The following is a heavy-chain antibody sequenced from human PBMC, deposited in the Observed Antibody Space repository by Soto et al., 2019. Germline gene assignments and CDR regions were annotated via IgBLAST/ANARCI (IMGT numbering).Heavy chain of an antibody. Sequence: SETLSLTCTVSCGSITRYFWSWIRQSPGKGLEWIIHIYSSGTINYNPSLKSRVTISRDTSKNQFSLKLRSVTAADTALYYCATDYGDYVGAFDIWGQGTMVTVSS. D-gene: IGHD4-17*01. V-gene: IGHV4-59*01. CDR2: IYSSGTI. CDR1: CGSITRYF. J-gene: IGHJ3*02. CDR3: ATDYGDYVGAFDI.